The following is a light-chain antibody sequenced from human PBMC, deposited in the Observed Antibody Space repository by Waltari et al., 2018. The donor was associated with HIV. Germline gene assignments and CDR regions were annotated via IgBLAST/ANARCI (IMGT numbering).Light chain of an antibody. CDR2: GAA. CDR1: QRLGSGF. CDR3: LQYGVAPRT. J-gene: IGKJ1*01. V-gene: IGKV3-20*01. Sequence: LTQTPDILFSSIGDNVTLSCRASQRLGSGFFGTTFFGKNNLAWYHQRPGQAPRRLLDGAATRATVISARLSGSESGPDFALAISGLQLEDFGTFFCLQYGVAPRTFGQGTKVQF.